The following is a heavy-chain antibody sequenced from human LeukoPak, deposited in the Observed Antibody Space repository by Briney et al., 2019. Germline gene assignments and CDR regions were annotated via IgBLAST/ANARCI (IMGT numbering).Heavy chain of an antibody. J-gene: IGHJ4*02. CDR1: GDSVSSNSAA. CDR2: TYYRSKWYN. D-gene: IGHD5-12*01. Sequence: SQTLSLTCAISGDSVSSNSAAWNWIRQSPSSGLEWLGGTYYRSKWYNDYAVSVKSRITINPDTSKNQFSLQLNSVTPEDTAVYYCARERGVEWLRLEGLFDYWGQGTLVTVSS. CDR3: ARERGVEWLRLEGLFDY. V-gene: IGHV6-1*01.